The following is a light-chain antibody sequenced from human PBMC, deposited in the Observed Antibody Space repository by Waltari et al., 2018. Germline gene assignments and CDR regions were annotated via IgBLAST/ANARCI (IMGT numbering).Light chain of an antibody. V-gene: IGKV2-30*02. CDR3: MQGIHWPRS. CDR2: KVS. Sequence: DVVMTQSPLSLPVTLGQPASISCSSSQSLLHSDGNTYLSWFQQRPGQSPRRLIYKVSNRDSGVPDRFSGSGSGTDFTLKISRVEAEDIATYYCMQGIHWPRSFGQGTKVEIE. CDR1: QSLLHSDGNTY. J-gene: IGKJ1*01.